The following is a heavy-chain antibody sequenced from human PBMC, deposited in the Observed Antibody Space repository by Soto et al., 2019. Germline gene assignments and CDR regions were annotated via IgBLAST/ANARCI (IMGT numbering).Heavy chain of an antibody. J-gene: IGHJ4*02. Sequence: EVQLVESGGGVVRPGGSLRLSCAASGFTFDDYGMSWVRQAPGKGLEWVSGINWNGGSTGYADSVKGRFTNSRDNAKNSLYLQINSLRAEDPALYQCASGGYSSSWASDYWGQGTLVTVSS. D-gene: IGHD6-13*01. V-gene: IGHV3-20*01. CDR3: ASGGYSSSWASDY. CDR1: GFTFDDYG. CDR2: INWNGGST.